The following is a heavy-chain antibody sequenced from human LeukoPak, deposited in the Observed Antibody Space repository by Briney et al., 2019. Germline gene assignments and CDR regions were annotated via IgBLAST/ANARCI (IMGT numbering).Heavy chain of an antibody. CDR1: GFTFTSYA. CDR2: ISASGSGT. J-gene: IGHJ4*02. D-gene: IGHD6-19*01. CDR3: AKGRDTSGRQNFDF. Sequence: GGSLRLSCEASGFTFTSYAMHWVRQAPGKGLEWVSSISASGSGTFYTDSMSGRFTISRDNAKKTLFLQMKNLRLVCTALYYCAKGRDTSGRQNFDFWGQGTLVTVSS. V-gene: IGHV3-23*01.